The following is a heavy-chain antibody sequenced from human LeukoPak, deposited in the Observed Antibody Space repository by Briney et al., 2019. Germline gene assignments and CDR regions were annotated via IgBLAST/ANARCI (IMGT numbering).Heavy chain of an antibody. CDR1: GYIFTTFY. CDR3: AREFYTSFDI. V-gene: IGHV1-46*01. CDR2: VNPTDGST. Sequence: ASVKVSCKASGYIFTTFYIHRVRQAPGQGLEWMGKVNPTDGSTTYAQKFQGRVTMTRDTSTSTVYMDLISLRSEDTAVYYCAREFYTSFDIWGQGTAVTVSS. J-gene: IGHJ3*02. D-gene: IGHD2-2*02.